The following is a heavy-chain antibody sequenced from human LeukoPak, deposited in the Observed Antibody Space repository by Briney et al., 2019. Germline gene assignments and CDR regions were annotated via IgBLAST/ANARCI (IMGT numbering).Heavy chain of an antibody. CDR3: AKDGGFGVVIEYYFDY. J-gene: IGHJ4*02. CDR1: GFTFDDYA. D-gene: IGHD3-3*01. CDR2: ISWNSGSI. Sequence: PGGPLRLSCAASGFTFDDYAMHWVRQAPGKGLEWVSGISWNSGSIGYADSVKGRFTISRDNAKNSLYLQMNSLRAEDTALYYCAKDGGFGVVIEYYFDYWGQGTLVTVSS. V-gene: IGHV3-9*01.